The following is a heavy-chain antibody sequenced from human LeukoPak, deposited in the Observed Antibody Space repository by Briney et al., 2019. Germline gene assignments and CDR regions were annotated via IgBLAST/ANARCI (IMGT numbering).Heavy chain of an antibody. V-gene: IGHV3-53*01. J-gene: IGHJ4*02. Sequence: GSLRLSCAASGFIVNNNYMSWVRQAPGKGLEWVSVIYSGGSTYYADSVKGRFTISRDNSKNTLYLQMNSLRAEDTAVYYCARSYSSGWVSFDYWGQGTLVTVSS. D-gene: IGHD6-19*01. CDR3: ARSYSSGWVSFDY. CDR2: IYSGGST. CDR1: GFIVNNNY.